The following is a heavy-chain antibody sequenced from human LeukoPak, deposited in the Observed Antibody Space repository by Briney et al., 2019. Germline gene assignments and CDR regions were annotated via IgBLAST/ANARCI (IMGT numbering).Heavy chain of an antibody. D-gene: IGHD3-9*01. Sequence: ASVKVSCKASGYTFASYGISWVRQAPGQGLEWMGWISAYNGNTNYAQKLQGRVTMTTDTSTSTAYMELRSPRSDDTAVYYCARDRGLTGYFPPPPPGLDYWGQGTLVTVSS. CDR3: ARDRGLTGYFPPPPPGLDY. CDR2: ISAYNGNT. J-gene: IGHJ4*02. CDR1: GYTFASYG. V-gene: IGHV1-18*01.